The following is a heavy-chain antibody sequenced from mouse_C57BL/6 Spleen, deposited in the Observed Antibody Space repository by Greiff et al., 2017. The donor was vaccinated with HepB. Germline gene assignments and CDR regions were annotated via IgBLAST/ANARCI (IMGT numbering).Heavy chain of an antibody. CDR3: AKKDDYDGEFAY. D-gene: IGHD2-4*01. Sequence: VQVVESGPGLVQPSQSLSITCTVSGFSLTSYGVHWVRQSPGKGLEWLGVIWRGGSTDYNAAFMSRLSITKDNSKSQVFFKMNSLQADDTAIYYCAKKDDYDGEFAYWGQGTLVTVSA. CDR1: GFSLTSYG. CDR2: IWRGGST. J-gene: IGHJ3*01. V-gene: IGHV2-5*01.